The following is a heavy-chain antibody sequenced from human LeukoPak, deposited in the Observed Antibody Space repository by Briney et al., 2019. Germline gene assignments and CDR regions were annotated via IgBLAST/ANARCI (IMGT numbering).Heavy chain of an antibody. J-gene: IGHJ4*02. CDR2: IIPIFGTA. D-gene: IGHD3-10*01. CDR3: ARGLHYYGSGSYEVDY. V-gene: IGHV1-69*13. Sequence: SVKVSCKASGGTFSSYAISWVRQAPGQGLEWMGGIIPIFGTANYAQKFQGRVTITADESTSTAYMELSSLRSEDTAVYYCARGLHYYGSGSYEVDYWGQGTLVTVSS. CDR1: GGTFSSYA.